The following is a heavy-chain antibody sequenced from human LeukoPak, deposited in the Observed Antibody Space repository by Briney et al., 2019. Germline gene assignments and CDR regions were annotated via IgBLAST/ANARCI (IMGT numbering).Heavy chain of an antibody. D-gene: IGHD6-19*01. CDR3: AKDRWGAVASFDY. CDR1: GFPFSDYV. V-gene: IGHV3-30*02. CDR2: IRYDGNNK. Sequence: GGSLRLSCAASGFPFSDYVMHWVRQAPGKGLEWVSVIRYDGNNKYYADSVKGRFTISRDNSKNTLYLQMNSLESEDTAVYYCAKDRWGAVASFDYWGQGTLVTVSS. J-gene: IGHJ4*02.